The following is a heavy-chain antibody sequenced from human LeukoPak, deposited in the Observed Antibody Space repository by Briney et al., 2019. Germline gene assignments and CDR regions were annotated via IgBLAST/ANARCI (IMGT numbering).Heavy chain of an antibody. CDR2: IWYDGSNK. J-gene: IGHJ4*02. D-gene: IGHD4-23*01. CDR3: ARDNTVGALDY. Sequence: GGSLRLSCAASGFKFSSYGMHWVRQAPGKGLEWVAVIWYDGSNKYYADSVKGRFTISRDNSKNTLYLQMNSLRAEDTAVYYCARDNTVGALDYWGQGTLVTVSS. CDR1: GFKFSSYG. V-gene: IGHV3-33*01.